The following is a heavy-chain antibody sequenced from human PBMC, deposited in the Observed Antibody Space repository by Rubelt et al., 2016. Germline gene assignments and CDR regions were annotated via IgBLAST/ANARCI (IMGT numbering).Heavy chain of an antibody. Sequence: QVQLQESGPGLVKPSETLSLTCTVSGGSISSYYWSWIRQPPGKGLEWIGYIYYSGSTNYNPSLKSRVTISVDTSKNQFSLKLSSVTAADTAVYYCAREGLYCSSTSCSLHIFDYWGQGTLVTVSS. D-gene: IGHD2-2*01. V-gene: IGHV4-59*01. CDR2: IYYSGST. CDR1: GGSISSYY. CDR3: AREGLYCSSTSCSLHIFDY. J-gene: IGHJ4*02.